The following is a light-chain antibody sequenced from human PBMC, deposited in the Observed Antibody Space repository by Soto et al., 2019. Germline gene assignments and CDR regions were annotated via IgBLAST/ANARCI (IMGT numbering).Light chain of an antibody. CDR3: QQYGSSPPIT. Sequence: EIVLTQSPGTLSWSPGERATLSCRASQSVRSSYLAWYQQKPGQAPRLLIYGASSRATGIPDRFSGSGSGTDFTLTISRLEPEDFAVYYCQQYGSSPPITFGQGTKVDIK. CDR2: GAS. CDR1: QSVRSSY. J-gene: IGKJ1*01. V-gene: IGKV3-20*01.